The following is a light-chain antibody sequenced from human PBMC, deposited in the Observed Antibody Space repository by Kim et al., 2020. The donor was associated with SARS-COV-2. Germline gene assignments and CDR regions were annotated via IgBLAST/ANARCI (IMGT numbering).Light chain of an antibody. CDR3: AAWDDSLGGRV. J-gene: IGLJ3*02. Sequence: GQRVTISCSGSSSNIGSNSVDWYQQLPGTAPKLLIYRNNQRPSGVPDRFSGSKSGTSASLAISGLRSEDEADYYCAAWDDSLGGRVFGGGTQLTVL. CDR2: RNN. CDR1: SSNIGSNS. V-gene: IGLV1-47*01.